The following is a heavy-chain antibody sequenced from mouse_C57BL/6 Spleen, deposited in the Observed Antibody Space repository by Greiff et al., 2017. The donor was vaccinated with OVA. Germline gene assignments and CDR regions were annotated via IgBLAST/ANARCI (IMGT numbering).Heavy chain of an antibody. D-gene: IGHD1-1*01. Sequence: VKLQQSGPELVKPGASVKISCKASGYAFSSSWMNWVKQRPGKGLEWIGRIYPGDGDTNYNGKFKGKATLTADKSSSTAYMQLSSLTSEDSAVYFCARGDYGSSHYYAMDYWGQGTSVTVSS. CDR1: GYAFSSSW. CDR2: IYPGDGDT. V-gene: IGHV1-82*01. J-gene: IGHJ4*01. CDR3: ARGDYGSSHYYAMDY.